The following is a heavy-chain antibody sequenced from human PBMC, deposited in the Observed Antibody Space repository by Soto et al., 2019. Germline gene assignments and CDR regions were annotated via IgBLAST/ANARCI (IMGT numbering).Heavy chain of an antibody. CDR2: IWYDGSNK. D-gene: IGHD3-22*01. Sequence: QAGGSLRLSCAASGFTFSSYGMHWVRQAPGKGLEWVAVIWYDGSNKYYADSVKGRFTISRDNSKNTLYLQMNSLRAEDTAVYYCARGPEPNYYDSSGYYYRYFDYWGQGTLVTVSS. V-gene: IGHV3-33*01. CDR3: ARGPEPNYYDSSGYYYRYFDY. CDR1: GFTFSSYG. J-gene: IGHJ4*02.